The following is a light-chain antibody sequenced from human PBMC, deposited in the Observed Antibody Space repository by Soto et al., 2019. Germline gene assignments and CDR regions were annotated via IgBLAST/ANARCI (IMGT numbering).Light chain of an antibody. CDR3: QQYSSYWT. Sequence: DIQMNQSPSTVSASGGDGVTIRCRASQSISVWLAWYQQKPGKAPKLLIYKASTLQSGVPSRFSGSGSGTEFTLTISSLQPDDFATYYCQQYSSYWTFGQGTKVAI. J-gene: IGKJ1*01. CDR1: QSISVW. CDR2: KAS. V-gene: IGKV1-5*03.